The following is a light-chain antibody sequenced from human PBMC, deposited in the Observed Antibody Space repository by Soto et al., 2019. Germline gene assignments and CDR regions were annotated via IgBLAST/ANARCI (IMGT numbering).Light chain of an antibody. Sequence: DIQMTQSPSSLSASVGDRVTITCRASQTITNILNWYQQKPGKAPKLLIYAASTLLSGVPSRFSGGGSGTDFTLTIDSLQPEDFATYYCQQSYSSPWTFGQGTKVEIK. CDR1: QTITNI. V-gene: IGKV1-39*01. CDR3: QQSYSSPWT. CDR2: AAS. J-gene: IGKJ1*01.